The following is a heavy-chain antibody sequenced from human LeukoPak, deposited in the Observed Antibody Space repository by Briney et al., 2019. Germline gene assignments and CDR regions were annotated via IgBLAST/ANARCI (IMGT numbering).Heavy chain of an antibody. J-gene: IGHJ6*02. D-gene: IGHD6-6*01. CDR2: ISDDGSNK. V-gene: IGHV3-30*18. CDR1: RFTVATNH. CDR3: AKDSSSSNYYYGMDV. Sequence: GGSLRLSCAASRFTVATNHMNWVRQAPGKGLEWVARISDDGSNKYYGDSVKGRVTISRDNSKNTLFLQMNSLRAEDTAVYYCAKDSSSSNYYYGMDVWGQGTTVTVSS.